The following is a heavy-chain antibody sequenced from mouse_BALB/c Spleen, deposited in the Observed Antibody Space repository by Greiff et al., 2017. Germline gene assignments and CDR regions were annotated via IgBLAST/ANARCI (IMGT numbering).Heavy chain of an antibody. CDR2: INSNGGST. J-gene: IGHJ4*01. CDR3: ARDPTVVATKMDD. D-gene: IGHD1-1*01. V-gene: IGHV5-6-3*01. Sequence: EVQLVESGGGLVQPGGSLKLSCAASGFTFSSYGMSWVRQTPDKRLELVATINSNGGSTYYPDSVKGRFTISRDNAKNTLYLQMSSLKSEDTAMYYCARDPTVVATKMDDWGQGTSVTVSS. CDR1: GFTFSSYG.